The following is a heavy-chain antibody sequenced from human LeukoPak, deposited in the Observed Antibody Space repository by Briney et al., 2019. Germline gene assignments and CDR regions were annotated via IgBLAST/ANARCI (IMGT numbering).Heavy chain of an antibody. CDR1: GFTFSSYA. J-gene: IGHJ6*02. Sequence: PGGSLGLSCAASGFTFSSYAMSWVRQAPGKGLEWVSAISGSGGNTYYADSVKGRFTISRDNSKNTLYLQMNSLRAEDTAVYYCAKEKGIAVAGTPLGSYGMDVWGQGTTVTVSS. D-gene: IGHD6-19*01. CDR2: ISGSGGNT. V-gene: IGHV3-23*01. CDR3: AKEKGIAVAGTPLGSYGMDV.